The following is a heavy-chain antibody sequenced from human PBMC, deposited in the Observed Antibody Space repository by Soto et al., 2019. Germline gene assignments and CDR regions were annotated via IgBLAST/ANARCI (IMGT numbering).Heavy chain of an antibody. J-gene: IGHJ4*02. CDR3: ARSEGGGSYRDFDY. D-gene: IGHD2-15*01. CDR2: IYYSGST. V-gene: IGHV4-59*01. CDR1: GGSISSYY. Sequence: SETLSLTCTVSGGSISSYYWSWIRQPPGKGLEWIGYIYYSGSTNYNPSLKSRVTISVDTSKNQFSLKLSSVTAADTAVYYCARSEGGGSYRDFDYWGQGTLVTVSS.